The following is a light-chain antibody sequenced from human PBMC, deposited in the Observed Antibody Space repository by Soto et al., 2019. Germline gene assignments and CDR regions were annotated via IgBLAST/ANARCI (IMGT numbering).Light chain of an antibody. CDR2: TVS. V-gene: IGKV1-5*03. Sequence: QMTQSPSTLSAFIGDRVTITCRANESISTWLAWYQQKPGKAPKLLIYTVSTLESGVPSRFSGSGSGTDFTLTIGSLHPDDVGTYYCQQYNSWLSFGGGTKVEIK. J-gene: IGKJ4*01. CDR3: QQYNSWLS. CDR1: ESISTW.